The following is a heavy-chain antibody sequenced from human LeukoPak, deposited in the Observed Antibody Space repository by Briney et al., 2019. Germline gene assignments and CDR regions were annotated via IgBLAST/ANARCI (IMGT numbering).Heavy chain of an antibody. D-gene: IGHD6-13*01. CDR3: AKLMAAAGDY. V-gene: IGHV3-30*02. Sequence: PGGSLRLSCAASGFTFSSYGMHWVRQAPGKGLEWVAFIRYDGSNKYYADSVKGRFTISRDNSKSTLYLQMNSLRAEDTAVYYCAKLMAAAGDYWGQGTLVTVSS. J-gene: IGHJ4*02. CDR1: GFTFSSYG. CDR2: IRYDGSNK.